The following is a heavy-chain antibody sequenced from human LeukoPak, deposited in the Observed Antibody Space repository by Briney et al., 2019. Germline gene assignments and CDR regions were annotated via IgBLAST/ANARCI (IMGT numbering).Heavy chain of an antibody. D-gene: IGHD5-12*01. CDR2: INAGNGNT. CDR1: GYTFTSYA. Sequence: ASVKVSCKASGYTFTSYAMHWVRQAPGQRLEWMGWINAGNGNTKYSQEFQGRVTITRDTSASTAYMELRSLRSDDTAVYYCARDHEWLRFIDIWGQGTMVTVSS. J-gene: IGHJ3*02. CDR3: ARDHEWLRFIDI. V-gene: IGHV1-3*01.